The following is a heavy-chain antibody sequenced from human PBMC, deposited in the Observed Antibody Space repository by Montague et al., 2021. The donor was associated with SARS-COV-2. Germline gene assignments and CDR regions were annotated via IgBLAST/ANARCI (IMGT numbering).Heavy chain of an antibody. CDR2: IKQSGST. Sequence: SETLSLTCGVYGGSFGDDHWSWIRQPPGKGLEWIGDIKQSGSTNXNPSLKSRVTISVDTSKNQFSLKMTSVTAADTAVYFCARGHLSVSMIVVVFTSASYYCDYWGQRAQVTVAS. D-gene: IGHD3-22*01. V-gene: IGHV4-34*01. CDR3: ARGHLSVSMIVVVFTSASYYCDY. J-gene: IGHJ4*02. CDR1: GGSFGDDH.